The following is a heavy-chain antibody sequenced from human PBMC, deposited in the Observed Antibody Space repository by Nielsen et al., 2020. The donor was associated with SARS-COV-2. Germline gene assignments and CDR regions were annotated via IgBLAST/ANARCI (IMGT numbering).Heavy chain of an antibody. CDR1: GYTFTSYY. CDR2: INPSGGST. CDR3: ATGPIWWLMS. J-gene: IGHJ4*02. Sequence: ASVKVSCKASGYTFTSYYMHWVRQAPGQGLEWMGIINPSGGSTSYAQRFQGRVTMTEDTSTDTAYMELSSLRSEDTAVYYCATGPIWWLMSWGQGTLVTVSS. D-gene: IGHD5-12*01. V-gene: IGHV1-46*01.